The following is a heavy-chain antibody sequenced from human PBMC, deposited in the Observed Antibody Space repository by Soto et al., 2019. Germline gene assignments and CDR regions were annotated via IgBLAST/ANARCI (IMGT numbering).Heavy chain of an antibody. Sequence: EVQLLESGGAPVQSGGSLRLSCVASGFTFENYAMSWVRQAPGKGLEWVSAISGSGGTTYYSDSVKGRFTISRDNSKNTVYLQMNSLGAEDTAVYYCVRWNGFGDRWGQGTLVTVSS. CDR3: VRWNGFGDR. CDR2: ISGSGGTT. D-gene: IGHD1-1*01. J-gene: IGHJ5*02. V-gene: IGHV3-23*01. CDR1: GFTFENYA.